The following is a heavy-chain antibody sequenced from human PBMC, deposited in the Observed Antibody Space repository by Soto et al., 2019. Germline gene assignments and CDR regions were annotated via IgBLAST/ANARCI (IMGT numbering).Heavy chain of an antibody. V-gene: IGHV1-8*01. D-gene: IGHD3-3*01. CDR3: ARASTDYDFWSGPGEYYYYYMDV. J-gene: IGHJ6*03. CDR1: GYTFTSYD. CDR2: MNPNSGNT. Sequence: GASVKVSCKASGYTFTSYDINWVRQATEQGLEWMGWMNPNSGNTGYAQKFQGRVTMTRNTSISTAYMELSSLRSEDTAVYYCARASTDYDFWSGPGEYYYYYMDVWGKGTTVTVPS.